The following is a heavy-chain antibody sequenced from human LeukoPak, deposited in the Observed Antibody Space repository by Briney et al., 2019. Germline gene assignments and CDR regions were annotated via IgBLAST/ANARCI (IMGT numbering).Heavy chain of an antibody. CDR2: FSGRGDNT. V-gene: IGHV3-23*01. D-gene: IGHD2-21*02. CDR1: GVTLSNYA. CDR3: AKGVTSRCYSARHY. J-gene: IGHJ4*02. Sequence: GGSLRLSCAASGVTLSNYAMNSVRQAPGKGLEWVSGFSGRGDNTHYADSVKGRFTISRDSSKNTLYLQMDTLRAEDTAIYYCAKGVTSRCYSARHYWGQGTLVTVSS.